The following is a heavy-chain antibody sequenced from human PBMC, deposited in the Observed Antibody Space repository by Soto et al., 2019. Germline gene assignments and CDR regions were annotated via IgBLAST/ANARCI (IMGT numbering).Heavy chain of an antibody. J-gene: IGHJ6*03. CDR3: ASKYCSGGSCYLRGYYYYYMDV. Sequence: QVQLVQSGAEVKKPGSSVKVSCKASGGTFSSYTISWVRQAPGQGLEWMGRIIPILGIANYAQKFQGRVTNAADKSTSTAYMELSSLRSEDTAVYYCASKYCSGGSCYLRGYYYYYMDVWGKGTTVTVSS. V-gene: IGHV1-69*02. CDR1: GGTFSSYT. CDR2: IIPILGIA. D-gene: IGHD2-15*01.